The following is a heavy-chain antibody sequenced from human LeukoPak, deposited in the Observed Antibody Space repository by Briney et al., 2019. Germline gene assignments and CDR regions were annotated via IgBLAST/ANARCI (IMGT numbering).Heavy chain of an antibody. CDR3: ARASYYYDSSGSGGWYFDL. CDR1: GGTFSIYA. J-gene: IGHJ2*01. Sequence: SVKVSCKASGGTFSIYAISWVRQAPGQGLEWMGGIIPIFGTANYAQKFQGRVTITADESTSTAYMELSSLRSEDTAVYYCARASYYYDSSGSGGWYFDLWGRGTLVTVSS. CDR2: IIPIFGTA. D-gene: IGHD3-22*01. V-gene: IGHV1-69*13.